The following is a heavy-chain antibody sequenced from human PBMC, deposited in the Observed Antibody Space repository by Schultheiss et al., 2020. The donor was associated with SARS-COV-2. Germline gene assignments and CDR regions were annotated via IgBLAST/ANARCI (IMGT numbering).Heavy chain of an antibody. D-gene: IGHD5-12*01. CDR2: IYYSGST. V-gene: IGHV4-31*01. CDR1: GGSISSGGYY. CDR3: ASTYETGGWFDP. J-gene: IGHJ5*02. Sequence: SETLSLTCTVSGGSISSGGYYWSWIRQHPGKGLEWIGYIYYSGSTYYNPSLKSLVTISVDTSKNQFSLKLSSVTAADTAVYYCASTYETGGWFDPWGQGTLVTVSS.